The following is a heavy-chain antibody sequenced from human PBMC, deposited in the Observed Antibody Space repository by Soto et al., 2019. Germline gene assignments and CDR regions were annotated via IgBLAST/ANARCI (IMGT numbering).Heavy chain of an antibody. Sequence: GESLKISCKGSGYSFTSYWIGWVRQMPGKGLEWMGIIYPGDSDTRYSPSFQGQVTIPADKSISTAYLQWSSLKASDTAMYYCARWGVRGRTYYSYYGMDVWGQGTTVTVSS. V-gene: IGHV5-51*01. CDR1: GYSFTSYW. J-gene: IGHJ6*02. CDR2: IYPGDSDT. CDR3: ARWGVRGRTYYSYYGMDV. D-gene: IGHD3-10*01.